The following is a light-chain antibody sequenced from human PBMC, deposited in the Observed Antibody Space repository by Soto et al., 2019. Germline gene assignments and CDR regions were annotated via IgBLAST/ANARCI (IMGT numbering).Light chain of an antibody. V-gene: IGKV4-1*01. Sequence: DIVMTQSPDSLAVSLGERATINCKSSQRVLYSSNNKNYLAWYQQKPGQPPKLLIYWASTRESGVPDRFSGSGSGTDFTLTISSLQAEDVAVYYCQQYYSPPALTFGGGTKVEIK. J-gene: IGKJ4*01. CDR3: QQYYSPPALT. CDR1: QRVLYSSNNKNY. CDR2: WAS.